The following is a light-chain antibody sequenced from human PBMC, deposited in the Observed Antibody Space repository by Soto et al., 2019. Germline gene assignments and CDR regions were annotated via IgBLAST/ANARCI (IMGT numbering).Light chain of an antibody. CDR3: CSYTISSTPLYV. Sequence: QSALTQPASVSGSPGQSITISCTGTSSDVGGYNYVSWYQQHPGKAPIVMIYEVSTRPSGVYNRYSGYKSGSTAPLTISGRQTEDEADYYLCSYTISSTPLYVFGTGTKVTVL. CDR2: EVS. CDR1: SSDVGGYNY. J-gene: IGLJ1*01. V-gene: IGLV2-14*01.